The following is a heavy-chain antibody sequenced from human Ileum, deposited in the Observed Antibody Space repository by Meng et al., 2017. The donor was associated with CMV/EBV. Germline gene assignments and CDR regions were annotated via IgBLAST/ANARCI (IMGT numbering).Heavy chain of an antibody. J-gene: IGHJ2*01. CDR1: GSIFSDFA. Sequence: GESLKISCSASGSIFSDFAITWVRQAPGKVLEWGSVISSSGGSTYYADSQKGRFTISRDNSKNTLYLQMNSLGVEDTAVYYCAKGLSPGYSSSWYSDWYFDLWGRGTLVTVAS. CDR3: AKGLSPGYSSSWYSDWYFDL. CDR2: ISSSGGST. D-gene: IGHD6-13*01. V-gene: IGHV3-23*01.